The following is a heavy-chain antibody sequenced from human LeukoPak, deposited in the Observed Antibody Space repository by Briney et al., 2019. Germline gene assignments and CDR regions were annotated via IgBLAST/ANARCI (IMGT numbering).Heavy chain of an antibody. D-gene: IGHD3-22*01. V-gene: IGHV1-2*02. CDR2: INPKSGGT. J-gene: IGHJ5*01. CDR1: GYTFSDYY. CDR3: ARGALYYYDSSGFGDWFDS. Sequence: ASVKVSCKASGYTFSDYYLHWVRQAPGQGLEWMGWINPKSGGTKYAQEFQGRVTMTRDTSISTAYMELTRLTSDDSATYYCARGALYYYDSSGFGDWFDSWGQGTLVTVSS.